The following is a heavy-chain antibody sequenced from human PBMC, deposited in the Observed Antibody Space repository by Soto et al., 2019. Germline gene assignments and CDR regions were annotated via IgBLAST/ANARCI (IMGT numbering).Heavy chain of an antibody. D-gene: IGHD6-13*01. CDR2: IYYSGST. Sequence: SETLSLTCTVSGGSISSYYWSWIRQPPGKGLEWIGYIYYSGSTNYNPSLKSRVTVSVDTSKNQFSLKLSSVTAADTAVYYCAREGVSSRWYNYYGMDVWGQGTTVTVSS. V-gene: IGHV4-59*01. CDR3: AREGVSSRWYNYYGMDV. CDR1: GGSISSYY. J-gene: IGHJ6*02.